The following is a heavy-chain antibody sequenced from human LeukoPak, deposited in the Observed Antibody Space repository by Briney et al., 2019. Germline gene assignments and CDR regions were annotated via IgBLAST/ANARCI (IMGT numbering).Heavy chain of an antibody. CDR1: GGSISSYY. V-gene: IGHV4-59*01. J-gene: IGHJ4*02. Sequence: SETLSLTCTVSGGSISSYYWSWIRQPPGKGLEWIGYIYYSGSTNYNPSLTSRVTISVDTSKNQFSLKLSSVTAADTAVYYCARGRYITMVRGVISYFDYWGQGTLVTVSS. D-gene: IGHD3-10*01. CDR2: IYYSGST. CDR3: ARGRYITMVRGVISYFDY.